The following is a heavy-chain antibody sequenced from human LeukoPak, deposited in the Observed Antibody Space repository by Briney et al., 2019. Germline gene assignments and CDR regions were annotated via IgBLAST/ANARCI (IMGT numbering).Heavy chain of an antibody. CDR1: GFSVSNYA. CDR2: ISSHDGSI. V-gene: IGHV3-64D*06. D-gene: IGHD3-16*02. J-gene: IGHJ4*02. Sequence: EGSLRISCSASGFSVSNYAMHWVRQAPGKGLEYVSDISSHDGSINYAHSVKGRFTIYRDNSKNTLYLQMNSLRADDTAVYYCVKDRGGISRDFDYWGQGTLVTVSS. CDR3: VKDRGGISRDFDY.